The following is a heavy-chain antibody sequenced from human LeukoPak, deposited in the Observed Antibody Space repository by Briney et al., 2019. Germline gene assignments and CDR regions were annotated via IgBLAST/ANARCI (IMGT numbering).Heavy chain of an antibody. CDR2: IWRDGRHK. V-gene: IGHV3-33*08. Sequence: SGMSLRLSCAPWGFSFYTYAMLGRRHARGRGGEGVALIWRDGRHKLYSNSVSGEFTISRHNSKNTVYLQMNNLRPDDTAVCDCARESFGSGSYPDFWGRGTLVTVSS. CDR3: ARESFGSGSYPDF. CDR1: GFSFYTYA. J-gene: IGHJ4*02. D-gene: IGHD3-10*01.